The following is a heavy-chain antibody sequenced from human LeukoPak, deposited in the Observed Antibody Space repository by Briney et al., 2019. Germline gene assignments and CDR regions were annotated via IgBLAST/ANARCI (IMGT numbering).Heavy chain of an antibody. CDR1: GGSISSSSYY. CDR2: IYYSGST. CDR3: ARAPYDPALFYY. J-gene: IGHJ4*02. D-gene: IGHD3-22*01. V-gene: IGHV4-39*01. Sequence: SETLSLTCTVSGGSISSSSYYWGWIRQPPGKGLEWIGSIYYSGSTYYNPSLKSRVTISVDTSKNQFSLKLSSVTAADTAVYYCARAPYDPALFYYWGQGTLVTVSS.